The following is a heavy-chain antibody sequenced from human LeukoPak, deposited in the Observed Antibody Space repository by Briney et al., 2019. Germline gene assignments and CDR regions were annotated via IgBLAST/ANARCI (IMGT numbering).Heavy chain of an antibody. J-gene: IGHJ4*02. D-gene: IGHD6-13*01. CDR3: ARDHYSSSWYWAY. CDR1: GYTFTGYY. Sequence: GASVKVSCKASGYTFTGYYMHWVRQAPGQGLEWMGWINPNSGGTNYAQKFQGRVTMTRDTSISTAYMELSRLRSDDTAVYYCARDHYSSSWYWAYWGQGTLVTVSS. CDR2: INPNSGGT. V-gene: IGHV1-2*02.